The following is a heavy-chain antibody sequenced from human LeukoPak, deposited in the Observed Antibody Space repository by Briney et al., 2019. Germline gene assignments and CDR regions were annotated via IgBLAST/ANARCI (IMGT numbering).Heavy chain of an antibody. D-gene: IGHD6-13*01. Sequence: GGSLRLSCAASGFTFSSYWMSWVRQAPAKGLEWVANMKYDGSEKYYVDSVTGRFTISRDNAKNSLYLQMNRLRAEDRAVYYCARDIEAAGLFLDYWGQGTLVTVSS. J-gene: IGHJ4*02. CDR1: GFTFSSYW. V-gene: IGHV3-7*01. CDR2: MKYDGSEK. CDR3: ARDIEAAGLFLDY.